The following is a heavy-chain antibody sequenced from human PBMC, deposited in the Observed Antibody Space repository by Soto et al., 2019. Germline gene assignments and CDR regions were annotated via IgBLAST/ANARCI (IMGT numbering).Heavy chain of an antibody. CDR1: GFTFSSFW. V-gene: IGHV3-7*01. Sequence: GGSLRLSCAFSGFTFSSFWMSWVRQAPGKGPEWVASINQDGSNKQYVDSVKGRFTISRDNAENSLYLQMNSLRAEDTAVYYCARDYRADWGPGTLVTVSS. CDR2: INQDGSNK. J-gene: IGHJ4*02. D-gene: IGHD1-26*01. CDR3: ARDYRAD.